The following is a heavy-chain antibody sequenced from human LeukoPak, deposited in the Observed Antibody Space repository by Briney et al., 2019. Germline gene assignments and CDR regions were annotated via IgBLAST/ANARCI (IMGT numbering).Heavy chain of an antibody. Sequence: PGGSLRLSSAASGFTFSDHVMSWVRQAPGKGLELVSAISGSGGSTYYADPVKGRFTISRDNSKDTLYLQMSSLRVEDPAVYYCARVSGRIQVWPQPFGDGMDVWGQGTTVTASS. CDR2: ISGSGGST. D-gene: IGHD5-18*01. CDR1: GFTFSDHV. CDR3: ARVSGRIQVWPQPFGDGMDV. V-gene: IGHV3-23*01. J-gene: IGHJ6*02.